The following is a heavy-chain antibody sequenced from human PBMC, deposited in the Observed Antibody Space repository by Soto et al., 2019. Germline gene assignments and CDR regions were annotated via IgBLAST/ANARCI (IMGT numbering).Heavy chain of an antibody. D-gene: IGHD1-1*01. J-gene: IGHJ6*02. V-gene: IGHV4-30-4*01. CDR3: ARVDNWSDLPYYYYGMDV. CDR2: IYYSGST. CDR1: GGSISSGDYY. Sequence: QVQLQESGPGLVKPSQTLSLTCTVPGGSISSGDYYWSWIRQPPGKGLEWIGYIYYSGSTYYNPSLKSRVTISVDTSKNQFSLKLSSVTAADTAVYYCARVDNWSDLPYYYYGMDVWGQGTTVTVSS.